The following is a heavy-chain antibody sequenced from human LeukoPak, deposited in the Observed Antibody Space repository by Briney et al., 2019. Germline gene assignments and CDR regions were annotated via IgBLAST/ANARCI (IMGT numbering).Heavy chain of an antibody. CDR2: INHSGST. V-gene: IGHV4-34*01. D-gene: IGHD6-19*01. Sequence: SETLSLTCAVYGGSFSGYYWSWIRQPPGKGLEWIGEINHSGSTNYNPSLKSRVTIPVDTSKNQFSLKLSSVTAADTAVYYCARSRGIAVPYGMDVWGQGTTVTVSS. CDR1: GGSFSGYY. J-gene: IGHJ6*02. CDR3: ARSRGIAVPYGMDV.